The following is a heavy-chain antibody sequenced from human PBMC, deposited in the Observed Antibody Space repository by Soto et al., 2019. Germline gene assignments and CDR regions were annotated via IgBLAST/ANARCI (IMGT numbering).Heavy chain of an antibody. CDR1: GFTFRTYA. CDR2: ISHDGSNT. Sequence: VQLLESGGALEHPGGSLRLSCAASGFTFRTYAMHWVRQAPGKGLEWVAVISHDGSNTDYGDSVKGRFTISRDNSKSTLSLQMNSLRPEDTGVYYCAKDAGSTEYFFASWGQGTLVSVSS. V-gene: IGHV3-30*18. CDR3: AKDAGSTEYFFAS. J-gene: IGHJ4*02.